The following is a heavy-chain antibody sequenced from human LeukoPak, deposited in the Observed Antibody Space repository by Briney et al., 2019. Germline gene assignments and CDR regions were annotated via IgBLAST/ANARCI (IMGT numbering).Heavy chain of an antibody. CDR1: GYTFTSYG. CDR2: ISAYNGNT. Sequence: ASVKVSCKASGYTFTSYGISWVRQAPGQGLEWMGWISAYNGNTNYAQKLQGRVTMTTDTSTSTAYMELRSLRSDDTAVYYCARANTYYYDSSGHSNFDYWGQGTLVTVSS. CDR3: ARANTYYYDSSGHSNFDY. J-gene: IGHJ4*02. V-gene: IGHV1-18*01. D-gene: IGHD3-22*01.